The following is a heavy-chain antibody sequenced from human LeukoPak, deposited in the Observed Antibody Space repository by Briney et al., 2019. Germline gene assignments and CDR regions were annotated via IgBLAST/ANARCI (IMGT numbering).Heavy chain of an antibody. J-gene: IGHJ4*02. V-gene: IGHV3-33*06. CDR1: GFTFSSYG. D-gene: IGHD4-17*01. CDR2: IWYDGSNK. Sequence: PGRSLRLSCAASGFTFSSYGMHWVRQAPGKGLEWVAVIWYDGSNKYYADSVKGRFTISRDNSKNTLYLQMNSLRAEDTAVYYCAKPLTTVTTEGGWDYWGQGTLVTVSS. CDR3: AKPLTTVTTEGGWDY.